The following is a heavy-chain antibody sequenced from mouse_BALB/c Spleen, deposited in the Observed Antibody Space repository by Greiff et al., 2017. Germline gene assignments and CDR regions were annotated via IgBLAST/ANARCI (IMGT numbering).Heavy chain of an antibody. Sequence: QVQLQQSGAELARPGASVKLSCKASGYTFTSYWMQWVKQRPGQGLEWIGAIYPGDGDTRYTQKFKGKATLTADKSSSTAYMQLSSLASEDSAVYYSARFSYDWFAYWGQGTLVTVSA. V-gene: IGHV1-87*01. CDR1: GYTFTSYW. J-gene: IGHJ3*01. D-gene: IGHD2-12*01. CDR2: IYPGDGDT. CDR3: ARFSYDWFAY.